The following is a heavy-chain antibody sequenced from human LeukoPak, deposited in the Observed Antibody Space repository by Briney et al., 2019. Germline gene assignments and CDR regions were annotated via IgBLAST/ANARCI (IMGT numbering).Heavy chain of an antibody. Sequence: ASETLSLTCTVSGGSIRSSSYYWGWIRQPPGKGLEWIGSIYYSGSTYYNASLKSRGTISVDTSKNQFSLGLNSVTAADTAVYFCARQVVAVAGTGYFDYWGQGTLVTVSS. CDR3: ARQVVAVAGTGYFDY. D-gene: IGHD6-19*01. CDR2: IYYSGST. CDR1: GGSIRSSSYY. J-gene: IGHJ4*02. V-gene: IGHV4-39*01.